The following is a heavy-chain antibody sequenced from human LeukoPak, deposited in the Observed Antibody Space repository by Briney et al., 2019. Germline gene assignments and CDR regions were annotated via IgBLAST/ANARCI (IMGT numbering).Heavy chain of an antibody. Sequence: GGSLRLSCAASGLTFSNSAMSWVRQAPGKGLEWVSGISGSGGSTNYADSVKGRFTISRDNSKNTLYLQVNSLRADDTAVYHCAKALVPTTWGQGTLVTVSS. D-gene: IGHD5-12*01. CDR1: GLTFSNSA. CDR2: ISGSGGST. V-gene: IGHV3-23*01. J-gene: IGHJ5*02. CDR3: AKALVPTT.